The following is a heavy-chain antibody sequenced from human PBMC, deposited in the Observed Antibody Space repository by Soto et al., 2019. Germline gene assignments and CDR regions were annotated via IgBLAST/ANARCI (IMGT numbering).Heavy chain of an antibody. D-gene: IGHD3-22*01. CDR3: AKWGFDTSGYSGKDAFDI. J-gene: IGHJ3*02. V-gene: IGHV3-30*18. CDR1: GFTFSSYG. Sequence: QVQLVESGGGVVQPGRSLRLSCAASGFTFSSYGMHWVRQAPGKGLEWEALISYDGSNKYYAESVKGRFTISRDNSKNTLDLQMNSLRAEDTAVYYCAKWGFDTSGYSGKDAFDIWGQGTMVTVSS. CDR2: ISYDGSNK.